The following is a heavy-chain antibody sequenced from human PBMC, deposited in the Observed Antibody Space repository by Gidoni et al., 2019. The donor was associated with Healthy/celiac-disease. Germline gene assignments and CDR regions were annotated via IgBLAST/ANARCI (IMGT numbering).Heavy chain of an antibody. D-gene: IGHD3-10*01. Sequence: QVQLQESGPGLVKPSQTLSLTCTVSGGPISIGPYYWSWIRQPPGKGLEWIGYIYYSGSTYYNPSLKSRVTISVDTSKNQFSLKLSSVTAADTAVYYCARGPAVPNGWFGEFLFDYWGQGTLVTVSS. CDR2: IYYSGST. CDR3: ARGPAVPNGWFGEFLFDY. CDR1: GGPISIGPYY. V-gene: IGHV4-30-4*01. J-gene: IGHJ4*02.